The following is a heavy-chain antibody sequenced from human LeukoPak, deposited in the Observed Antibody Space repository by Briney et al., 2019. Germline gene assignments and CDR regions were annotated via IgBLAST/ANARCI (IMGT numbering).Heavy chain of an antibody. J-gene: IGHJ6*04. CDR3: ARDGGSSSSWYFYYYRMDV. D-gene: IGHD6-13*01. Sequence: ASVKVSCKASGYTFTGYYMHWVRQAPGQGLEWMGWINPNRGGTNYAQKFQGRVTMTRDTSISTAYMELSRLRSDDTAVYYCARDGGSSSSWYFYYYRMDVWGKGTTVTVSS. CDR2: INPNRGGT. CDR1: GYTFTGYY. V-gene: IGHV1-2*02.